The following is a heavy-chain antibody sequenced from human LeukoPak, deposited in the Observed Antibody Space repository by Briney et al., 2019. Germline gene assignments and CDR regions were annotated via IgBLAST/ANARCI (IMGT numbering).Heavy chain of an antibody. Sequence: GASVKVSCKASGYIFTTYYMHWVRQAPGQGLEWMGWISADNGNTNYVQKFQGRVTMTTDTSTSTAYMELRSLRSEDTAVYYCARTRYPYYDSSGYSHYFDYWGQGALVTVSS. D-gene: IGHD3-22*01. CDR2: ISADNGNT. V-gene: IGHV1-18*04. CDR1: GYIFTTYY. J-gene: IGHJ4*02. CDR3: ARTRYPYYDSSGYSHYFDY.